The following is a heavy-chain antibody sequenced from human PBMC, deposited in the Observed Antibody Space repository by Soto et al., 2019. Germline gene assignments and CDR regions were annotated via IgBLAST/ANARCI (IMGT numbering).Heavy chain of an antibody. CDR2: ISSSGDST. Sequence: EVQLLESGGGLVQPGGSLRLSCAASGFTFGSYAMIWVRQAPGKGLGWVSTISSSGDSTYYADSVKGRFTVSRDNSMNTLYMQMNSLRAEDTAVYYCAKSDTALSYGFDPWGLGTLVTVSS. D-gene: IGHD5-18*01. CDR1: GFTFGSYA. CDR3: AKSDTALSYGFDP. J-gene: IGHJ5*02. V-gene: IGHV3-23*01.